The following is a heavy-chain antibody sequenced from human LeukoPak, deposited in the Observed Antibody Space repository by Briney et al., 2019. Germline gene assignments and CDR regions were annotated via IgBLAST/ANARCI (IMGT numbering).Heavy chain of an antibody. J-gene: IGHJ4*02. V-gene: IGHV3-64*01. CDR3: ARDGTSGWHFGY. D-gene: IGHD6-19*01. CDR2: ILGDGSST. Sequence: GGSLRLSCAASGFTFSNYPTHWVRQAPGKGLEYVSSILGDGSSTSYANSVKGRFTISRDNSRNTLYLQMGSLRAGDMAVYYCARDGTSGWHFGYWGQGTLVTVSS. CDR1: GFTFSNYP.